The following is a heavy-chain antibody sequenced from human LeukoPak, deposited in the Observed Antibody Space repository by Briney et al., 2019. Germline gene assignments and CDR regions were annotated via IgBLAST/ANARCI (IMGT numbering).Heavy chain of an antibody. V-gene: IGHV3-33*01. CDR2: IRYDGSTK. CDR3: ARESQQLKFDP. CDR1: GFTFSSYG. J-gene: IGHJ5*02. D-gene: IGHD6-13*01. Sequence: GGSLRLSCAASGFTFSSYGMHWVRQAPGKGLEWVAVIRYDGSTKYYADSVKGRFTISSDNSKNTLYLQMNSLRAEDTAVYYCARESQQLKFDPWGQGTLVTVSS.